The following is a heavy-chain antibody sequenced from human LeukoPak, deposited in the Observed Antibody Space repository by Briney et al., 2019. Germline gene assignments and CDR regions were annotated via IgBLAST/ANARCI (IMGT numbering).Heavy chain of an antibody. J-gene: IGHJ6*02. Sequence: SETLSLTCAVYGGSFSGYYWSWIRQPPGKGLEWIGYIYYSGITNYNPSLKSRVTISIDTSKNQFSLKMTSLTAADTAVYYCARVDTKEYYYGSGSTQRYYYGMDVWGQGTTVTVSS. CDR1: GGSFSGYY. CDR2: IYYSGIT. V-gene: IGHV4-59*01. D-gene: IGHD3-10*01. CDR3: ARVDTKEYYYGSGSTQRYYYGMDV.